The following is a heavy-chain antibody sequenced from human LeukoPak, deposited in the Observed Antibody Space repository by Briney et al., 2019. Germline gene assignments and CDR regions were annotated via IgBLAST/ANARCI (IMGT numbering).Heavy chain of an antibody. D-gene: IGHD6-13*01. J-gene: IGHJ6*04. Sequence: PGRSLRLSCAASGFTFSSYAMHWVRQAPGKGLEWVAVISYDGSNKYYADSVKGRFTISRDNSKNTLYLQMNSLRAEDTAVYYCARPEGSSWSFYYGMDVWGKGTTVTVSS. CDR1: GFTFSSYA. CDR2: ISYDGSNK. CDR3: ARPEGSSWSFYYGMDV. V-gene: IGHV3-30*04.